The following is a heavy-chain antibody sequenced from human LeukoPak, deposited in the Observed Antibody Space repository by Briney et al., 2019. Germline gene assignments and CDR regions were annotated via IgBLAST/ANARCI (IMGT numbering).Heavy chain of an antibody. J-gene: IGHJ5*02. D-gene: IGHD4-17*01. Sequence: PSETLSLTCAVSGGSISSSNWWSWVRQPPGKGLEWIGEIYHSGSTNYNPSLKSRVTISVDKSKNQFSLKLSSVTAAHTAVYYCAWRTVTTYNWFDPWGQGTLVTVSS. CDR3: AWRTVTTYNWFDP. CDR1: GGSISSSNW. CDR2: IYHSGST. V-gene: IGHV4-4*02.